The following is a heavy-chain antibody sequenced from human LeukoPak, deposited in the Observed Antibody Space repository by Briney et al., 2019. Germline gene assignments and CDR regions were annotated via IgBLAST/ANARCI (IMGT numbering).Heavy chain of an antibody. D-gene: IGHD3-22*01. CDR2: INPNSGDT. CDR3: ARVMHDSSGYYYVFDY. CDR1: GYTFTDYY. V-gene: IGHV1-2*02. J-gene: IGHJ4*02. Sequence: ASVKVSCKASGYTFTDYYLHWVRQAPGQGLEWVAWINPNSGDTNYAQKFQGRVTMTRDMSISTAYMELSRLRSDDTAVYYCARVMHDSSGYYYVFDYWGQGTLVTVSS.